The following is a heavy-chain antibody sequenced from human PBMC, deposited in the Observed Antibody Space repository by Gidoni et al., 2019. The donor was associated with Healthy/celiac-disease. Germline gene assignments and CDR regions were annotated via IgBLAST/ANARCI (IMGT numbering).Heavy chain of an antibody. CDR1: GGSISSYY. Sequence: VSGGSISSYYWSWIRQPPGKGLEWIGYIYYSGSTNYNPSLKSRVTISVDTSKNQFSLKLSSVTAADTAVYYCARGGSSGWYGWDYFDYWGQGTLVTVSS. J-gene: IGHJ4*02. CDR2: IYYSGST. CDR3: ARGGSSGWYGWDYFDY. V-gene: IGHV4-59*01. D-gene: IGHD6-19*01.